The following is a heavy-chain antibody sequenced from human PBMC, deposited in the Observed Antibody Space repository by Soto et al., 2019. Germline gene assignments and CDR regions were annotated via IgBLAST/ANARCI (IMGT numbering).Heavy chain of an antibody. V-gene: IGHV1-69*04. Sequence: ASVKVSCKASGGTFSSYAISWVRQAPGQGLEWMGRIIPILGIANYAQKFQGRVTITADKSTSTAYMELSSLRSEDTAVYYCASGSYYNTWRYYGMDVWGQGTTVTVSS. CDR1: GGTFSSYA. CDR2: IIPILGIA. J-gene: IGHJ6*02. D-gene: IGHD3-10*01. CDR3: ASGSYYNTWRYYGMDV.